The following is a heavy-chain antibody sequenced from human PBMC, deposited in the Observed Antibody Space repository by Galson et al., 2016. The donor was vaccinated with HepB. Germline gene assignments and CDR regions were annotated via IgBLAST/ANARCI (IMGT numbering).Heavy chain of an antibody. Sequence: GKGLEWVSRTNNDGTSTTYADSVKGRFTISRDNTKNTLYLHMDTLRPEDTALYYCARDPGSFFDYWGQGSLVTVSS. V-gene: IGHV3-74*01. CDR3: ARDPGSFFDY. D-gene: IGHD1-26*01. CDR2: TNNDGTST. J-gene: IGHJ4*02.